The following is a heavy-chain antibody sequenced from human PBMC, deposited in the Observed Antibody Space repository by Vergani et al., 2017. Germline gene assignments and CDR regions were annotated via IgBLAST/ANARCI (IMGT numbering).Heavy chain of an antibody. CDR2: VFHSWSS. Sequence: VPLLESGPGLLQPSETLSLTFSVSGYSIPRGYHWGWIRQPPGKALEWIATVFHSWSSFYNRSRRLRVTISVEPFKNQFSLWLATLTAADTAVYYCARQFGVSQVGGALEPWGRGTEVSGSS. J-gene: IGHJ3*01. D-gene: IGHD3-16*01. CDR3: ARQFGVSQVGGALEP. V-gene: IGHV4-38-2*01. CDR1: GYSIPRGYH.